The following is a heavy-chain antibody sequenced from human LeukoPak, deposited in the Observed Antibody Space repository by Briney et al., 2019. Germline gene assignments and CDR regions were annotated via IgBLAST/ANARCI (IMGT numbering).Heavy chain of an antibody. CDR2: INTDATYT. J-gene: IGHJ4*02. CDR3: ARDFDMGSTPGDDFDC. V-gene: IGHV3-74*01. D-gene: IGHD3-9*01. CDR1: GFNFRSYW. Sequence: GGSLRLSRAASGFNFRSYWMHWVRHAPGEGLVWVSRINTDATYTIYADSVKGRFTISRDNAKNTVYLQMNSLRADDTAVYFCARDFDMGSTPGDDFDCWGQGTLVTVSS.